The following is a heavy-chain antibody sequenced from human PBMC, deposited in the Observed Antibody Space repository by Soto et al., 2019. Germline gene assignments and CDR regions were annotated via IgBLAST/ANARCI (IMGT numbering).Heavy chain of an antibody. CDR2: IYPGNSDT. J-gene: IGHJ4*02. Sequence: GSLQISCKGSGYNFANYWIGWVRQMPGKGLEWMGIIYPGNSDTRYSPSFQGQVTISADTSISTAYLEWSSLKASDTAIYYCARNVYYDVLKKNYWGQGTLVTVSS. D-gene: IGHD3-9*01. CDR1: GYNFANYW. CDR3: ARNVYYDVLKKNY. V-gene: IGHV5-51*01.